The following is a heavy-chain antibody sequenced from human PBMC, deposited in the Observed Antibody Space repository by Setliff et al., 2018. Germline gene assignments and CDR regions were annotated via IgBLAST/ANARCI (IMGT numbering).Heavy chain of an antibody. V-gene: IGHV4-61*02. CDR3: ARANKKLDYYYYYYMDV. J-gene: IGHJ6*03. Sequence: PSETLSLTCTVSGGSISSGSYYWTWIRQPAGKGPEWIGRIYVGGSANYNPSLKSRVTISVDTSKNQFSLKLSSVTAADTAVYYCARANKKLDYYYYYYMDVWGKGTTVTVSS. D-gene: IGHD1-1*01. CDR2: IYVGGSA. CDR1: GGSISSGSYY.